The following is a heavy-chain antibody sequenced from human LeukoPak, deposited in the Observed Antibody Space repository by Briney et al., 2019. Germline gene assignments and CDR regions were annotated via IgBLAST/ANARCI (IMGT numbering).Heavy chain of an antibody. V-gene: IGHV1-2*02. CDR1: GYTFTDYY. Sequence: ASVKVSCKASGYTFTDYYMHWVRQAPGQGFEWMGWINPNDGDTNYAQKFQGRVTMTRDTSISTAHMEVSRLRSDDTAVYYCARANFLYCGSTTCLFDYWGQGTLVTVSS. J-gene: IGHJ4*02. D-gene: IGHD2-2*01. CDR3: ARANFLYCGSTTCLFDY. CDR2: INPNDGDT.